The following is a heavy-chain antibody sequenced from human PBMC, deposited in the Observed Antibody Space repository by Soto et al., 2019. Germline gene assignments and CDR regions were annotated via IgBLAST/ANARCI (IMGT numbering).Heavy chain of an antibody. CDR2: IDPRDSQS. D-gene: IGHD3-10*01. V-gene: IGHV5-10-1*03. Sequence: DVQLVQSGAEVKKPGESLTISCKASGYSFTDYWITWLRQMPGKGLEWMGRIDPRDSQSNYSPSFQGHVTISADKSSSTAYLQWNSLKASATAMYYCARTGYGNWLDPWGQGTLVTVTS. CDR3: ARTGYGNWLDP. J-gene: IGHJ5*02. CDR1: GYSFTDYW.